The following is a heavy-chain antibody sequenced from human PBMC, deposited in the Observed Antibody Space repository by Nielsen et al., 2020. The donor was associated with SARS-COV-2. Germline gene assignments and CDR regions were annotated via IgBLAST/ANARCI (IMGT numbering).Heavy chain of an antibody. V-gene: IGHV6-1*01. CDR2: TYYRSKWYN. Sequence: SETLSLTCALSGDSVSSSSAAWNWIRQSPSRGLEWLGRTYYRSKWYNDYAVSVKSRITINPDTSKNQFSLHLNSVTPEDTAVYYCARDRDWGSADAFDIWGQGTRVTVSS. CDR3: ARDRDWGSADAFDI. D-gene: IGHD7-27*01. CDR1: GDSVSSSSAA. J-gene: IGHJ3*02.